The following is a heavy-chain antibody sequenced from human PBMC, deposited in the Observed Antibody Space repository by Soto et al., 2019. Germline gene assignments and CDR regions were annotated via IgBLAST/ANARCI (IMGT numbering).Heavy chain of an antibody. CDR3: ARGRLRGSSCYFGGGIDV. Sequence: QVQLVQSGAEVKKPGSSVKVSCKASGGTFSSYAISWVRQAPGQGLEWIGGIIPILGTANYAQKFQGRVTITADESTSTAKIELGSLRFDDKAVDYCARGRLRGSSCYFGGGIDVWGQGTTVTV. CDR2: IIPILGTA. J-gene: IGHJ6*02. D-gene: IGHD5-12*01. CDR1: GGTFSSYA. V-gene: IGHV1-69*01.